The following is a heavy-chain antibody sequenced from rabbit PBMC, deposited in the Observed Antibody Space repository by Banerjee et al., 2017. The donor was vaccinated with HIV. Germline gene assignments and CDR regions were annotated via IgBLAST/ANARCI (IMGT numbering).Heavy chain of an antibody. CDR1: GFSFSSSYW. D-gene: IGHD4-2*01. CDR2: IYPDSGSP. J-gene: IGHJ4*01. Sequence: QSWEESGGDLVKPGASLTLTCTAYGFSFSSSYWLGWVRQAPGKGLEWIGCIYPDSGSPYYASWAKGRFTISKTSSTTVTLQMTSLTAADTAAYFCARDFAGVIGWYFNLWGPGTLVTVS. CDR3: ARDFAGVIGWYFNL. V-gene: IGHV1S40*01.